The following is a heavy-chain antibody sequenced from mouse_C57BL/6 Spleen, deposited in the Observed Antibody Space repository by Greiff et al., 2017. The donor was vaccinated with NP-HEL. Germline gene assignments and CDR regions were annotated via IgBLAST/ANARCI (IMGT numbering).Heavy chain of an antibody. V-gene: IGHV1-50*01. Sequence: QVQLQQPGAELVKPGASVKLSCKASGYTFTSYWMQWVKQRPGQGLEWIGEIDPSDSYTNYNQKFKGKATLTVDTSSRTAYMQLSSLTSEDSAVYYCAREGYDYDGGSPYWGQGTLVTVSA. D-gene: IGHD2-4*01. CDR3: AREGYDYDGGSPY. CDR2: IDPSDSYT. CDR1: GYTFTSYW. J-gene: IGHJ3*01.